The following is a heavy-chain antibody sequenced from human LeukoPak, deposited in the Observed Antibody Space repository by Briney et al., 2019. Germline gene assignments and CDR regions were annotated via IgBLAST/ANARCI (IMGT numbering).Heavy chain of an antibody. CDR1: GFTFSSYA. J-gene: IGHJ4*02. Sequence: GGSLRLSCAASGFTFSSYAMSWVRQAPGKGLERVSAISGSGGSTYYADSVKGRFTISRDNSKNTLYLQMNSLRAEDTALYYCATSYYDFYYFDYWGQGTLVTVSS. V-gene: IGHV3-23*01. CDR3: ATSYYDFYYFDY. D-gene: IGHD3-3*01. CDR2: ISGSGGST.